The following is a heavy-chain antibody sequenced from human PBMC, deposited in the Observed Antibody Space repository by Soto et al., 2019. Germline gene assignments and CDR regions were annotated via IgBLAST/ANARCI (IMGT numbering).Heavy chain of an antibody. CDR3: TRVASASMDYWYFDL. CDR2: ISYDGTKE. Sequence: LSLSCAASGFTFRTYGMHWVRQAPGKGLEWLAFISYDGTKEYYADSVKGRFTGSRDKSKNTVYLQMNSLRGDDTAVYYCTRVASASMDYWYFDLWGRGTLVTVSS. CDR1: GFTFRTYG. J-gene: IGHJ2*01. D-gene: IGHD3-10*01. V-gene: IGHV3-30-3*01.